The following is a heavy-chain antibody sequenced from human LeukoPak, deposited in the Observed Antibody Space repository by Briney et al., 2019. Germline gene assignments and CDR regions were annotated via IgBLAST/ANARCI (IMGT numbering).Heavy chain of an antibody. CDR3: ARDHLMYYYDSSGAFDI. D-gene: IGHD3-22*01. Sequence: GASVKVSCKASGYTFTGYYMHWVRQAPGQGLEWLGWINPNSGGTNYAQKFQGRVTMTRDTSISTAYMELSRLRSDDTAVYYCARDHLMYYYDSSGAFDIWGQGTMVTVSS. J-gene: IGHJ3*02. CDR1: GYTFTGYY. V-gene: IGHV1-2*02. CDR2: INPNSGGT.